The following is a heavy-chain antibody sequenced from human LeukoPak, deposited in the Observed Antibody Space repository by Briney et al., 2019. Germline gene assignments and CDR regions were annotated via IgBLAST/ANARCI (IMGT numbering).Heavy chain of an antibody. CDR1: GYTFTNYY. D-gene: IGHD4-23*01. J-gene: IGHJ1*01. CDR2: INPSGGSI. CDR3: ARDRRGIDYGDNDFQH. V-gene: IGHV1-46*01. Sequence: ASVKVSCKASGYTFTNYYMHWVRQAPGQGLEWMGIINPSGGSISYAQKFQDRVTMTRDTSTSTVYMELSGLRSEDTAVYYCARDRRGIDYGDNDFQHWGQGTLVTVSS.